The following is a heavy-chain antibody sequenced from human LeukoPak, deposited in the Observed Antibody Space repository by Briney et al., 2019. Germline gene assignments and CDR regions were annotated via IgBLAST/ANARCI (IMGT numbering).Heavy chain of an antibody. Sequence: SETLSLTCTVSGGSISTYYWSWIRQPAGKGLEWIGRIYMRGRTNYNPSPQSRVTMSVDTSKNQFSLKLRSVTDADTAVYYCARETSDTAMASYYFDQWGQGTLVTVSS. D-gene: IGHD5-18*01. CDR1: GGSISTYY. V-gene: IGHV4-4*07. J-gene: IGHJ4*02. CDR3: ARETSDTAMASYYFDQ. CDR2: IYMRGRT.